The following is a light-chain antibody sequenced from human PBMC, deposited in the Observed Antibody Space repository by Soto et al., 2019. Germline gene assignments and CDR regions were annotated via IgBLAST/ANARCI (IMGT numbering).Light chain of an antibody. CDR3: QQRSNWPPIT. Sequence: DIQLTQSPSTLSASVGDRVTITCRASQSISVWLAWYQQKAGKAPNLLIYKASSLESGVPSRFSGSGSGTEFTLTISSLEAEDFAVYYCQQRSNWPPITFGQGTRLEIK. CDR1: QSISVW. CDR2: KAS. V-gene: IGKV1-5*03. J-gene: IGKJ5*01.